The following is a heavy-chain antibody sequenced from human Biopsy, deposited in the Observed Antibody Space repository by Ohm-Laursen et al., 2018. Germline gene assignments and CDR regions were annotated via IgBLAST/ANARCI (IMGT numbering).Heavy chain of an antibody. CDR3: AGRPNCGGDCSSGFDY. V-gene: IGHV1-58*02. D-gene: IGHD2-21*02. J-gene: IGHJ4*02. CDR2: IVVVGGNT. CDR1: GFIFNRSA. Sequence: WVNASRNASGFIFNRSATQWVRQARGQRLGWIGWIVVVGGNTNYAQKFHERVTITRDTSTSTAYMELSSLRSEDTAVYYCAGRPNCGGDCSSGFDYWGQGTLVTVSS.